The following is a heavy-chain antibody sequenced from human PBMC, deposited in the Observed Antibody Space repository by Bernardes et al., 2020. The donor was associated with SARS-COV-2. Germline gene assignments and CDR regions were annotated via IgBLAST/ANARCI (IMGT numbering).Heavy chain of an antibody. V-gene: IGHV3-74*01. CDR3: AREVEVTGQSWFDP. J-gene: IGHJ5*02. CDR1: GFTFSSYW. Sequence: GWSLSLSCAASGFTFSSYWMHWVRQAPGKGLVWVSRINSDGSSTSYADSVKGRFTISRDNAKNTLYLQMNSLRAEDTAVYYCAREVEVTGQSWFDPWGQGTLVTVSS. CDR2: INSDGSST. D-gene: IGHD2-15*01.